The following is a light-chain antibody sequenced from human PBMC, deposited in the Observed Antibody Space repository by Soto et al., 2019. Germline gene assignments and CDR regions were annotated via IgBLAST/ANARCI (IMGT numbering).Light chain of an antibody. CDR2: KVT. CDR1: SRDIGGYNY. J-gene: IGLJ2*01. Sequence: QSVLTQPPSASGSPGQSVTISCTGTSRDIGGYNYISWYQQQPGKAPKLMIYKVTKRPSGVPDRFSASKSGNTASLTVSGFQAEDEADYYCASYAVSSVVFGGGTKLTVL. CDR3: ASYAVSSVV. V-gene: IGLV2-8*01.